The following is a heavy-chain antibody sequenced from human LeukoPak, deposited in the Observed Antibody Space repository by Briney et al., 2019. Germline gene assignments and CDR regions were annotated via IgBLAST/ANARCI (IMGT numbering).Heavy chain of an antibody. CDR2: IYYSGST. Sequence: PSETLSLTCTVSGGAINSYYWSWIRQPPGKGLEWIGYIYYSGSTNYNPSLKSRVALSVDTSKNQFSLKLSSVTAADTAVYYCARGHYVGVDYWGQGTLVTVSS. CDR3: ARGHYVGVDY. J-gene: IGHJ4*02. CDR1: GGAINSYY. V-gene: IGHV4-59*08. D-gene: IGHD4-17*01.